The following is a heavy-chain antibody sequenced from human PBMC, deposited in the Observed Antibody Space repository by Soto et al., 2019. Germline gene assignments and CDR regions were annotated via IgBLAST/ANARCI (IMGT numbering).Heavy chain of an antibody. CDR3: AIDSGYMRLADY. CDR2: INHSGST. D-gene: IGHD3-22*01. V-gene: IGHV4-34*01. Sequence: KTSETLCITCAFYEGSFSGYYWSWIGQPPGKGLEWIGEINHSGSTNYNPSLKSRVTISVDTSKNQFSLKLSSVTAADTAVYYCAIDSGYMRLADYWGQGTMVTVSS. CDR1: EGSFSGYY. J-gene: IGHJ4*02.